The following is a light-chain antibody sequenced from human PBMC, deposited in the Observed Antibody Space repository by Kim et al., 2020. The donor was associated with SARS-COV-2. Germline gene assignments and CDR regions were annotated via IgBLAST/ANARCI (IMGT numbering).Light chain of an antibody. CDR3: SSYAGSNNWV. Sequence: SVAISCTGTSSDVGGYNYVSWYQQHPGTAPKLMIYEVSKRPSGVPDRFSGSKSGNTASLTVSGLQAEDEADYYCSSYAGSNNWVFGGGTQLTVL. CDR1: SSDVGGYNY. V-gene: IGLV2-8*01. J-gene: IGLJ7*01. CDR2: EVS.